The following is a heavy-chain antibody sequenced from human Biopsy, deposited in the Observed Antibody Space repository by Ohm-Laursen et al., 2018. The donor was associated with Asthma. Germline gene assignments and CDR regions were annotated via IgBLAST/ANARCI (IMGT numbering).Heavy chain of an antibody. CDR1: GGSFSNYA. D-gene: IGHD5-12*01. CDR2: LIPVLGTP. J-gene: IGHJ6*02. Sequence: SVTVSCKASGGSFSNYAISWVRQAPGQGLEWMGGLIPVLGTPDHAQMFEGRVTITADESTSTAYMELSSLSSEDTAVYYCARGYSGSDRIVYYYSGLEVWGQGTTVTVSS. CDR3: ARGYSGSDRIVYYYSGLEV. V-gene: IGHV1-69*13.